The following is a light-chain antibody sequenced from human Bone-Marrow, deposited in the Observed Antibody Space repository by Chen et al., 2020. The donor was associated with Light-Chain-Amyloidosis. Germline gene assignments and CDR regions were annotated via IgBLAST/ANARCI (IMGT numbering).Light chain of an antibody. CDR1: NLGSTN. J-gene: IGLJ3*02. CDR3: QVWDRSSDRPV. CDR2: DDS. Sequence: SYVLTQPSSVAVATGQPAQLACGGNNLGSTNVLWYQPTPGQAPLLVVYDDSDRPSGIPERLSGSNSGNTATLTISRVEAGDEADYYCQVWDRSSDRPVFGGGTKLTVL. V-gene: IGLV3-21*02.